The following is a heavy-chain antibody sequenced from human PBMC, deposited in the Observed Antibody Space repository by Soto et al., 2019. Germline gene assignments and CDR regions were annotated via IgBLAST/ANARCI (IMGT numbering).Heavy chain of an antibody. D-gene: IGHD5-18*01. CDR1: GGSISSSSYY. J-gene: IGHJ4*02. V-gene: IGHV4-39*01. CDR3: ASYVDTATFDY. CDR2: IYYSGST. Sequence: KSSETLSLTCTVSGGSISSSSYYWGWIRQPPGKGLEWIGSIYYSGSTYYNPSLKSRVTISVDTSKNQFSLKLSSVTAADTAVYYCASYVDTATFDYWGQGTLVTVSS.